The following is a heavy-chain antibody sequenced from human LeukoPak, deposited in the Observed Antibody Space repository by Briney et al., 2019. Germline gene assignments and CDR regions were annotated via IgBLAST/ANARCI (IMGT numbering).Heavy chain of an antibody. CDR3: ARDGDDILNMNWFDP. CDR1: GFTFSSYG. D-gene: IGHD3-9*01. J-gene: IGHJ5*02. V-gene: IGHV3-33*01. Sequence: GRSLRLSSAASGFTFSSYGMHWVRQAPGKGLEWVAVIWYDGSNKYYADSVKGRFTISRDNSKNTLYLQMNSLRAEDTAVYYCARDGDDILNMNWFDPWGQGTLVTVSS. CDR2: IWYDGSNK.